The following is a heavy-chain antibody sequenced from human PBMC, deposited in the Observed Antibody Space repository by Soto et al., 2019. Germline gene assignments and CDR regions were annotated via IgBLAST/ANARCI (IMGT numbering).Heavy chain of an antibody. Sequence: ASETLSLTCAVNGGSLSAFSWNWIRQAPGKGLEWIGYINHSGTTNYNPSLKSRVTISVDRSKNQFSLKLSSVTAADTAVYYCARVPDRWGQGTLVTVSS. CDR1: GGSLSAFS. CDR3: ARVPDR. J-gene: IGHJ5*02. CDR2: INHSGTT. V-gene: IGHV4-34*01.